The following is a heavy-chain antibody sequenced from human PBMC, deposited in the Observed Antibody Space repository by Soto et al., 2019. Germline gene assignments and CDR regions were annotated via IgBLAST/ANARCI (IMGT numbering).Heavy chain of an antibody. V-gene: IGHV4-31*03. CDR2: IANSGRT. D-gene: IGHD3-10*01. Sequence: QVQLQESGPGLVKPSQTLSLTCTVSGGSVRRGNYYWSWIRPFPGKGLEWIGYIANSGRTHYNPSLMSRITILVDTSKNQFFLELRSVTAADTALYYCARADYATGSYYPDYWGQGTLVTVSS. J-gene: IGHJ4*02. CDR3: ARADYATGSYYPDY. CDR1: GGSVRRGNYY.